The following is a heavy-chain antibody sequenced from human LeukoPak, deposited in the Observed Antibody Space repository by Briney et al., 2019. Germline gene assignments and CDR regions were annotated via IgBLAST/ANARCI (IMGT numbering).Heavy chain of an antibody. J-gene: IGHJ4*02. CDR1: GFTVSSNY. CDR3: ARSGYDFWSGYQYYFDY. V-gene: IGHV3-53*01. CDR2: IYSGGST. Sequence: GGSLRLSCAASGFTVSSNYMSWVRQAPGEGLEWVSVIYSGGSTYYADSVKGRFTISRDNSKNTLYLQMNSLRAEDTAVYYCARSGYDFWSGYQYYFDYWGQGTLVTVSS. D-gene: IGHD3-3*01.